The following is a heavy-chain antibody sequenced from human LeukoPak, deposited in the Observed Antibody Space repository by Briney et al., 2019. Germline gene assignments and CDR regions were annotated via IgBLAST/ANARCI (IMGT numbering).Heavy chain of an antibody. V-gene: IGHV3-23*01. Sequence: GGSLRLSCAASGFTFSSYAMSWVRQAPGKGLEWVSAISGSGGSTYYADSVKGRFTISRDNSKNTLYLQMNSLRAEDTAVYYCAKAPAPIGRSGSYFLYYYYYMDVWGKGTTVTVSS. J-gene: IGHJ6*03. D-gene: IGHD3-10*01. CDR2: ISGSGGST. CDR1: GFTFSSYA. CDR3: AKAPAPIGRSGSYFLYYYYYMDV.